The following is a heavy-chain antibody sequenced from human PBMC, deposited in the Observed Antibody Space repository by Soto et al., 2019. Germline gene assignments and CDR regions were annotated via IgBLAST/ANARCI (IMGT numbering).Heavy chain of an antibody. J-gene: IGHJ4*02. V-gene: IGHV3-23*01. CDR3: AKFMVRGVIITKGFDY. CDR2: ISGSGGST. D-gene: IGHD3-10*01. CDR1: GFTFSSYA. Sequence: GGSLRLSCAASGFTFSSYAMSWVRQAPGKGLEWVSAISGSGGSTYYADSVKGRFTISRDNSKNTLYLQMNSLRAEDTAVYYCAKFMVRGVIITKGFDYWGQGTLVTVSS.